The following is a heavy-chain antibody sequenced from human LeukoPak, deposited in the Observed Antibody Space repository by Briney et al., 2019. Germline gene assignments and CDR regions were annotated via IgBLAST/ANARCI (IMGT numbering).Heavy chain of an antibody. Sequence: SETLSLTCTVSGGSISSYYWSWLRQPAGKGLEWIGRIYTSGSTNYNPSLKSRVTMSVDTSKNQSSLKLSSVTAADTAVYYCARGRGNLFPFDYWGQGTLVTVSS. CDR3: ARGRGNLFPFDY. D-gene: IGHD2-21*01. V-gene: IGHV4-4*07. CDR1: GGSISSYY. J-gene: IGHJ4*02. CDR2: IYTSGST.